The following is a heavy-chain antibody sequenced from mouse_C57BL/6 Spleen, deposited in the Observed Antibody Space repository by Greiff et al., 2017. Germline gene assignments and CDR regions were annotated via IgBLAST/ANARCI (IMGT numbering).Heavy chain of an antibody. Sequence: EVQLQQSGPELVKPGASVKISCKASGYTFTDYYMNWVKQSHGKSLEWIGDINPNNGGTSYNQKFKGKATLTVDKSSSTAYMELRSLTSEDSAVYYCARWEITTAYWGQGTLVTVSA. J-gene: IGHJ3*01. CDR1: GYTFTDYY. CDR2: INPNNGGT. V-gene: IGHV1-26*01. D-gene: IGHD2-4*01. CDR3: ARWEITTAY.